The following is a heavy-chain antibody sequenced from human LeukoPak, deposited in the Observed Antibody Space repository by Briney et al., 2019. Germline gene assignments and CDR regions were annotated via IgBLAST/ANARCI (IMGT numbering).Heavy chain of an antibody. CDR2: IYYSGST. Sequence: SETLSLTCTVSGDSISSSSYYWGWIRQPPGKGLEWIGSIYYSGSTYYNPSLKSRVTISVDTSKNQFSLKLSSVTAADTAVYYCARSRDYGGPRVDFQHWGQGTLVTVSS. J-gene: IGHJ1*01. CDR1: GDSISSSSYY. V-gene: IGHV4-39*07. D-gene: IGHD4-23*01. CDR3: ARSRDYGGPRVDFQH.